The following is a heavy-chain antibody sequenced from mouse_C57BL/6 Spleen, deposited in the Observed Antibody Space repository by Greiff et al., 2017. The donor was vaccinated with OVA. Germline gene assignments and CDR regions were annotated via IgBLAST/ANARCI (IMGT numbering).Heavy chain of an antibody. J-gene: IGHJ1*03. CDR3: TREGSYDYDVNWYFDV. D-gene: IGHD2-4*01. Sequence: EVKLVESGAGLVKPGGSLKLSCAASGFTFSSYAMSWVRQTPEKRLEWVAYISSGGDYIYYADTVKGRFTISRDNARNTLYLQMSSLKSEDTAMYYCTREGSYDYDVNWYFDVWGTGTTVTVSS. CDR1: GFTFSSYA. CDR2: ISSGGDYI. V-gene: IGHV5-9-1*02.